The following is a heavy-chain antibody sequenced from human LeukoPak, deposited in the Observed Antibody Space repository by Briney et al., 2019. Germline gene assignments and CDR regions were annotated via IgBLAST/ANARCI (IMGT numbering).Heavy chain of an antibody. J-gene: IGHJ4*02. CDR2: ISYDGSNK. CDR1: GFTFSSYA. V-gene: IGHV3-30-3*01. Sequence: GGSLRLSCAASGFTFSSYAMHWVRQAPGKGLEWVAVISYDGSNKYYADSVKGRFTISRDNSKNTLYLQMNSLRAEDTAVYYCARGPLYGPFDYWGQGTLVTVSS. D-gene: IGHD3-16*01. CDR3: ARGPLYGPFDY.